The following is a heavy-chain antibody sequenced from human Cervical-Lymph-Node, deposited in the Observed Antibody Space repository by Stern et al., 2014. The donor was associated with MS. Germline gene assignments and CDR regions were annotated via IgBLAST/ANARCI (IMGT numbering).Heavy chain of an antibody. CDR2: IDWDDDK. D-gene: IGHD1-26*01. Sequence: QVTLRESGPALVKPTQTLTLTCTFSGFSLSTSGMRVSWIRQPPGKALEWLARIDWDDDKFYSTSRKTRLTISKDTSKNQVVLTMTNMDPVDTATYYCARSREATSFDYWGQGTLVTVSS. CDR3: ARSREATSFDY. V-gene: IGHV2-70*04. J-gene: IGHJ4*02. CDR1: GFSLSTSGMR.